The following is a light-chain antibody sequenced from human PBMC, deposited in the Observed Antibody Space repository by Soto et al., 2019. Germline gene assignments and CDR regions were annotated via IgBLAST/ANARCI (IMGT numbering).Light chain of an antibody. J-gene: IGKJ2*01. Sequence: DIQMTQSPSSVSAPVGDRVTISCRARQDISKWLAWFQQKPGKAPKLLISAASTLQSGVPSRFSGSGSGTEFTLTIPSLQPDDIGTYYCQQASSFPHTVGQGTQVEIK. CDR1: QDISKW. CDR2: AAS. CDR3: QQASSFPHT. V-gene: IGKV1-12*01.